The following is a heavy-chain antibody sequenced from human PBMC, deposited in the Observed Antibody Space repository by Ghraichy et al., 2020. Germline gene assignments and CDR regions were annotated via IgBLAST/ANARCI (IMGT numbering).Heavy chain of an antibody. D-gene: IGHD3-9*01. CDR3: AGIGLNYDILTGYHQYNWFDP. CDR2: IYYSGGT. V-gene: IGHV4-59*01. CDR1: GGSMSSYY. J-gene: IGHJ5*02. Sequence: GSLSLTCTVSGGSMSSYYWSWIRQPPGKGLEWIGYIYYSGGTNYNPSLKSRVTISVDTSKNQFSLKLSSVTAADTAVYYCAGIGLNYDILTGYHQYNWFDPWGQGTLVTVSS.